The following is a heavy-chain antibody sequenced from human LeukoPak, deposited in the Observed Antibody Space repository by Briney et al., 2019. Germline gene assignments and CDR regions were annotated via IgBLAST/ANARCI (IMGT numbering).Heavy chain of an antibody. V-gene: IGHV1-46*01. D-gene: IGHD2-8*01. Sequence: ASVKVSCKASGYTFSNYFMHWVRQAPGQGLEWMGMINPSGGITNYAQKFQDRVTMTSDTSTNTAYMELRSLRSDDTAVYYCAGSLGYCTSNVCYLKYWGQGTLVTVSS. CDR3: AGSLGYCTSNVCYLKY. CDR1: GYTFSNYF. J-gene: IGHJ4*02. CDR2: INPSGGIT.